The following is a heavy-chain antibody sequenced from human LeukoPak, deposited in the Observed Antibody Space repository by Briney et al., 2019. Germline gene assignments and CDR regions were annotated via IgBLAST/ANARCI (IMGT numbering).Heavy chain of an antibody. CDR1: GFTFSSYS. CDR2: ISSSSSYI. CDR3: AKDKEDYGSTSHCLFDY. Sequence: GGSLRLSCAASGFTFSSYSMNWVRQAPGKGLEWVSSISSSSSYIYYADSVKGRFTISRDNAKNSLYLQMNSLRAEDTALYYCAKDKEDYGSTSHCLFDYWGQGTLVTVSS. J-gene: IGHJ4*02. V-gene: IGHV3-21*04. D-gene: IGHD3-10*01.